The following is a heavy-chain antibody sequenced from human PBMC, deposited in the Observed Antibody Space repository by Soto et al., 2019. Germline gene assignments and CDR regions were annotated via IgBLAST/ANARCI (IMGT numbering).Heavy chain of an antibody. D-gene: IGHD3-10*01. CDR2: IHKTGTIT. CDR3: VRDLNYKFFFDL. J-gene: IGHJ4*02. Sequence: EGHVVESGGDLVQPGDSLTISCAASGFTFSTYAMSWVRQAPGKGLEWVSGIHKTGTITFYADSVKGRFTISRDNSKNTLYLYMRSLRDGDTAVYYCVRDLNYKFFFDLWGQGTLVTVSS. V-gene: IGHV3-23*05. CDR1: GFTFSTYA.